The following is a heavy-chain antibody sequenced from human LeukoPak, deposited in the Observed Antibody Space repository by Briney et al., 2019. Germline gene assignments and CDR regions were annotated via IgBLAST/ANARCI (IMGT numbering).Heavy chain of an antibody. Sequence: GGSLRLSCAASGFTFSNAWMSWVRQAPGKGLEWVGRIKSKTDGGTTDYAAPVKGRFTISRDDSKNTLYLQMNSLKTEDTAVYYCTTDPVVVSHYYGMDVWGQGTTVTVSS. CDR3: TTDPVVVSHYYGMDV. CDR2: IKSKTDGGTT. J-gene: IGHJ6*02. CDR1: GFTFSNAW. V-gene: IGHV3-15*01. D-gene: IGHD2-15*01.